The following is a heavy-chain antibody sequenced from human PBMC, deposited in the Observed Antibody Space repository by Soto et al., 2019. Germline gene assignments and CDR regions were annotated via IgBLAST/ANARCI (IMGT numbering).Heavy chain of an antibody. Sequence: QVQLQESGPGLVKPSETLSLTCTVSGGSVSSGSYYCSWIRQPPGKGLEWIGYIYYSGSTNYHPSLYGRATISVDTSKNQFSLRLSSVTAADTAVYYCARSIGSSWYEFRIFHYRGQGTLVTVST. V-gene: IGHV4-61*01. D-gene: IGHD6-13*01. J-gene: IGHJ4*02. CDR3: ARSIGSSWYEFRIFHY. CDR1: GGSVSSGSYY. CDR2: IYYSGST.